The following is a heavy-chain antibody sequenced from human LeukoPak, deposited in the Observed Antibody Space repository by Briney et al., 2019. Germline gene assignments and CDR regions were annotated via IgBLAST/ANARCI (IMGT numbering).Heavy chain of an antibody. CDR2: INSDGSST. J-gene: IGHJ4*02. D-gene: IGHD3-22*01. CDR3: ASVAAWDSSGYLFDY. CDR1: GFTFSSYW. V-gene: IGHV3-74*01. Sequence: GGSLRLSCAASGFTFSSYWMHWVRQAPGKGLVWVSRINSDGSSTSYADSVKGRFTISRENAKNTLYLQMNSLRADDTAVYYCASVAAWDSSGYLFDYWGQGTLVTVSS.